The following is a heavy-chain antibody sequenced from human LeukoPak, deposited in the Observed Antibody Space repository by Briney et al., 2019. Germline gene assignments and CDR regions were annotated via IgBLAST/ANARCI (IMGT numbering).Heavy chain of an antibody. CDR1: GFTFSNYV. D-gene: IGHD1-1*01. CDR3: TRGYNFAYDY. Sequence: PGGSLRLSCAASGFTFSNYVMHWVRQAPGKGLVWVSRVNSDGTTTHYAGSVKGRFAVSRDNAKNTLFLQMNSLRVEDTAVYYCTRGYNFAYDYWGQGTLVTVPS. CDR2: VNSDGTTT. J-gene: IGHJ4*02. V-gene: IGHV3-74*01.